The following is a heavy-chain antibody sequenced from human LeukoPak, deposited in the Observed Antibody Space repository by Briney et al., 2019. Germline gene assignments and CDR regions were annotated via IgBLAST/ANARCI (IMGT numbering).Heavy chain of an antibody. Sequence: GGALRLSCAASGVTFSGAEMDWVREASGKGLEWLGRIRSKSDSYTTVYAASVKCRFIVSRDDSKNTAYLQINSLKTEDTAVYYCRSAADLNDYWGQGTLVTVSS. CDR3: RSAADLNDY. V-gene: IGHV3-73*01. CDR2: IRSKSDSYTT. J-gene: IGHJ4*02. CDR1: GVTFSGAE. D-gene: IGHD6-13*01.